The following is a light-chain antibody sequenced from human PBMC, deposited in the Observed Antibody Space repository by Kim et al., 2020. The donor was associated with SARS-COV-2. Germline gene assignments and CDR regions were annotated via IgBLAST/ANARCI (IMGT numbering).Light chain of an antibody. Sequence: APGERATLHCQASQRVSSDYLAWYPQKPGQAPRLLIYCASRRATCNPDRFSGSGSGTDFTLTISRLEPEDFVVYYCQQYGSSPRTFGQGTKVDIK. V-gene: IGKV3-20*01. CDR2: CAS. CDR1: QRVSSDY. CDR3: QQYGSSPRT. J-gene: IGKJ1*01.